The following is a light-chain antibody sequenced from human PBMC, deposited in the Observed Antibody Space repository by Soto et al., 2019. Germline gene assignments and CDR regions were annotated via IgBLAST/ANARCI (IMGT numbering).Light chain of an antibody. V-gene: IGLV3-21*04. CDR3: QVWDNTSDHLVV. Sequence: SYELTQPPSVSVAPGKTARVTCGGNNIGSKSVHWYQQKPGQAPVLVIYYDTDRPSGIPERFSGSNSGNTATLTISRVEAGDEADYYCQVWDNTSDHLVVFGGGTKLTVL. CDR2: YDT. CDR1: NIGSKS. J-gene: IGLJ2*01.